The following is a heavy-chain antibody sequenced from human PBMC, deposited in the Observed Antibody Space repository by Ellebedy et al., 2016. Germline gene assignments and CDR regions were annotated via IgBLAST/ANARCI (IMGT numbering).Heavy chain of an antibody. J-gene: IGHJ4*02. D-gene: IGHD4-11*01. CDR1: GFTFNDYH. CDR2: VSPNNAGT. V-gene: IGHV1-2*02. CDR3: ARWGDNYMNAYYFDY. Sequence: ASVKVSCXASGFTFNDYHIHWVRQAPGQGLEWMGWVSPNNAGTYYAQKFQGRVTMTRDTSISTAYMELRRLRSDDTALYYCARWGDNYMNAYYFDYWGQGTLITVSS.